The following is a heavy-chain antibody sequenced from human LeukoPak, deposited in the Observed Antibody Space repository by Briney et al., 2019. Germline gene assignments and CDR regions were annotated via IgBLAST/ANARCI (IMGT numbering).Heavy chain of an antibody. CDR2: IISTGTT. J-gene: IGHJ5*02. D-gene: IGHD4-17*01. V-gene: IGHV3-23*01. CDR3: ATAKYDYGDPVGWFDP. Sequence: GGSLRLSCAASGFTFSTSAMTWVRQAPGKGLEWVSGIISTGTTYYADSVRGRFTISRDNSKNTLYLLMTSLRVEDTAVYYCATAKYDYGDPVGWFDPWAREPWSPSRQ. CDR1: GFTFSTSA.